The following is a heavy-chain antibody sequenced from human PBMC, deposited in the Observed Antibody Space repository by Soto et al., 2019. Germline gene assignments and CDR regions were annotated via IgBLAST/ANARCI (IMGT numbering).Heavy chain of an antibody. CDR3: TTDPVVVAATPVYY. Sequence: GGSLRLSCAASGFTFSNAWMSWVRQAPGKGLEWVGRIKSKTDGGTTDYAATVKGRFTISRDDSKNTLYLQMNSLKTEDTAVYYCTTDPVVVAATPVYYWGQGTLVTVSS. V-gene: IGHV3-15*01. CDR1: GFTFSNAW. CDR2: IKSKTDGGTT. D-gene: IGHD2-15*01. J-gene: IGHJ4*02.